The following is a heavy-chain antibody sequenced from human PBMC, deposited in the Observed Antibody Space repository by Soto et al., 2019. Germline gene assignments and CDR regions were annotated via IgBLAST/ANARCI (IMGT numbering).Heavy chain of an antibody. D-gene: IGHD2-21*02. CDR2: IYHSGST. CDR3: ARGVAVVVTAYFDY. J-gene: IGHJ4*02. V-gene: IGHV4-30-2*01. CDR1: GGSISSGGYS. Sequence: QLQLQESGSGLVKPSQTLSLTCAVSGGSISSGGYSWSWIRQPPGKGLEWIGYIYHSGSTYYNPPLKSGVPASADRPTNQFSLKPSSVTAADTAVYYCARGVAVVVTAYFDYWGQGTLVTVSS.